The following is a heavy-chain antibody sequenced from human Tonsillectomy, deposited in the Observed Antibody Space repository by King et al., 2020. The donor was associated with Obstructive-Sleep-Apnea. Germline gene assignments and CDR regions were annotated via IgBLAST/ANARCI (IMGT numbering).Heavy chain of an antibody. Sequence: QLQESGPGLVKPSETLSLTCTVSGDSISSYYWSWIRQPPGKGLEWIAYIHDSGRRNYNPSLKSRVTMSIDMSKNQFSLRLSSVTAADTALYYCARQYGRGSYYFFDYWGQGTLVTVSS. CDR3: ARQYGRGSYYFFDY. V-gene: IGHV4-59*08. J-gene: IGHJ4*02. D-gene: IGHD1-26*01. CDR2: IHDSGRR. CDR1: GDSISSYY.